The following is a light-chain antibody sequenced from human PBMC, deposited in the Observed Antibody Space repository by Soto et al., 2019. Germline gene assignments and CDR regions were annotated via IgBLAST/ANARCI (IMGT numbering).Light chain of an antibody. CDR3: SSYAGSNNPLYV. Sequence: QSVLTQPPSVSGAPGQRVTISCTGSSSNIGAGYDVHWYQQLPGTAPKLLIYGNSNRPSGVPDRFSGSKSGTSASLAITGLQAEDEADYYCSSYAGSNNPLYVFGTGTKVTVL. CDR2: GNS. J-gene: IGLJ1*01. CDR1: SSNIGAGYD. V-gene: IGLV1-40*01.